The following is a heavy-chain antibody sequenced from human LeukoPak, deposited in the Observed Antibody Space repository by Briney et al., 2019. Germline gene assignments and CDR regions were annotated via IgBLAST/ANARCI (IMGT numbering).Heavy chain of an antibody. CDR3: ITEIDAAAEYEATFDY. V-gene: IGHV3-21*03. CDR1: GFTFSSYS. CDR2: ISSSSYI. D-gene: IGHD6-13*01. Sequence: GGSLRLSCAASGFTFSSYSMNWVRQAPGKGLEWVSSISSSSYIYYADSVKGRFTISRDNAKNSLYLQMNSLETEGTAIYYCITEIDAAAEYEATFDYWGQGTLVTVSS. J-gene: IGHJ4*02.